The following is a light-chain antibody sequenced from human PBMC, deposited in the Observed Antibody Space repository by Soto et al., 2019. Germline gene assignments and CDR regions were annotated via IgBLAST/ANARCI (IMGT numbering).Light chain of an antibody. Sequence: QPVLTQPPSASGTPGQRVTISCSGSSSNIGSSYVSWYQQLPGTAPKLLIYSNNQRPSGVPDRFSGSKSGTSASLAISGLRSEDEADYYCAAWDDSLSGPVFGGGTKLTVL. CDR2: SNN. J-gene: IGLJ2*01. V-gene: IGLV1-47*02. CDR3: AAWDDSLSGPV. CDR1: SSNIGSSY.